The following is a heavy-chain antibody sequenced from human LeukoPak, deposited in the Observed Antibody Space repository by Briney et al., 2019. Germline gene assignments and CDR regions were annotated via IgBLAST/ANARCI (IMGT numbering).Heavy chain of an antibody. CDR3: AKDIYSFGELYWGAYYFDY. Sequence: PGGSLRLSCAASGFTFDDYAMHWVRQAPGKGLGWVSGISWNSGSIGYADSVKGRFTISRDNAKNSLYLQMNSLRAEDTALYYCAKDIYSFGELYWGAYYFDYWGQGTLVTVSS. J-gene: IGHJ4*02. V-gene: IGHV3-9*01. CDR1: GFTFDDYA. D-gene: IGHD3-10*01. CDR2: ISWNSGSI.